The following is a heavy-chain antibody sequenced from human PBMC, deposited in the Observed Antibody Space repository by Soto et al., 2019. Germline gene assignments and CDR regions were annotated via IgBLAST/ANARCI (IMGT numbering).Heavy chain of an antibody. V-gene: IGHV1-3*01. D-gene: IGHD3-10*01. J-gene: IGHJ4*02. CDR3: TRGKNPYYYGSGSYFFDY. CDR2: INAGNGNT. CDR1: GYPFIKYS. Sequence: GASVKVSCKASGYPFIKYSMHWVRQAPGQRLEWMGWINAGNGNTKYSEKFQGRVTITRDTSASIAYLQMNSLKTEDTAVYYCTRGKNPYYYGSGSYFFDYWGQGTLVTVSS.